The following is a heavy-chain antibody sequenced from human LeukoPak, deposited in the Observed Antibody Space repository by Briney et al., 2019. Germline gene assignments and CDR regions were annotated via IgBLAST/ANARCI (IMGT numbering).Heavy chain of an antibody. Sequence: SETLSLTCTVPGGSISSGGYYWSWIRQHPGKGLEWIGYIYYSGSTYYNPSLKSRVTISVDTSKNQFSLKLSSVTAADTAVYYCARGPYYDFWSGYPFFDYWGQGTLVTVSS. V-gene: IGHV4-31*03. CDR2: IYYSGST. CDR1: GGSISSGGYY. J-gene: IGHJ4*02. D-gene: IGHD3-3*01. CDR3: ARGPYYDFWSGYPFFDY.